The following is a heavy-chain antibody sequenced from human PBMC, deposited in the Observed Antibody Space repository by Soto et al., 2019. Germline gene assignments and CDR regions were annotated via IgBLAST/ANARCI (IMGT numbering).Heavy chain of an antibody. Sequence: PSETLSLTCTVSGGSISSSSYYWGWIRQPPGKGLEWIGYIYYSGSTNYNPSLKSRVTISVDTSKNQFSLKLSSVTAADTAVYYCARHIAAAGTFYYYYYMDVWGKGTTVTVSS. CDR1: GGSISSSSYY. D-gene: IGHD6-13*01. CDR2: IYYSGST. V-gene: IGHV4-61*05. J-gene: IGHJ6*03. CDR3: ARHIAAAGTFYYYYYMDV.